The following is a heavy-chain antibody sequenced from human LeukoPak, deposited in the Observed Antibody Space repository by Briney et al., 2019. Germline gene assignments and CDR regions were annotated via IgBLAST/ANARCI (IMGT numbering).Heavy chain of an antibody. CDR3: ASSGRPGDYYYYYMDV. V-gene: IGHV4-59*01. J-gene: IGHJ6*03. Sequence: SETLSLTCTVSGGSISSYYWSWIRQPPGKGLEWIGYIYYSGSTNYNPSLKSRVTISVDTSKNQFSLKLSSVTAADTAVYYCASSGRPGDYYYYYMDVWGKGTTVTVSS. CDR2: IYYSGST. CDR1: GGSISSYY. D-gene: IGHD1-26*01.